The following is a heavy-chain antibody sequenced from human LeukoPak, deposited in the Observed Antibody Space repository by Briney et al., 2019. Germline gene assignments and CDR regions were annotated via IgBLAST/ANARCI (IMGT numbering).Heavy chain of an antibody. Sequence: PSETLSLTCTVSGGSISSYYGSWIRQPPGKGLEWIGYIYYSGSTNYNPSLKSRVTISVDTSKNQFSLKLSSVTAADTAVYYCARHMETYYYDSSDFSALDYWGQGTLVTVSS. CDR2: IYYSGST. CDR3: ARHMETYYYDSSDFSALDY. D-gene: IGHD3-22*01. V-gene: IGHV4-59*08. J-gene: IGHJ4*02. CDR1: GGSISSYY.